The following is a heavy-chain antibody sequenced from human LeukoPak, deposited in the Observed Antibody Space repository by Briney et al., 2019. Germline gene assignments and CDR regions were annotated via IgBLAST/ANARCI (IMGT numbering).Heavy chain of an antibody. CDR2: ISGSGSST. Sequence: GGSLRLSCAASGVTLSSYAMSWARQAPGKGLDWVSVISGSGSSTYYADSVKGRFTISRDNSKNTLYLQMNSLRVEDTAVYYCAKEGLYDFWSGYSGSYGMDVWGQGTTVTVSS. D-gene: IGHD3-3*01. CDR1: GVTLSSYA. J-gene: IGHJ6*02. V-gene: IGHV3-23*01. CDR3: AKEGLYDFWSGYSGSYGMDV.